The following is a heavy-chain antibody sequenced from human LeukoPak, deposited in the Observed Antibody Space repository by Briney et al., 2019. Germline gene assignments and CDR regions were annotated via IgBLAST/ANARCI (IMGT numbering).Heavy chain of an antibody. CDR2: ISAYNGHT. CDR3: ARARGGFWGIMRADFDY. D-gene: IGHD3-16*01. CDR1: GYTSTSYG. J-gene: IGHJ4*02. V-gene: IGHV1-18*01. Sequence: ASVKASCKASGYTSTSYGISWVRQAPGQGLEWMGWISAYNGHTNYAQKLQGRVTMTTDTSTSTAYMELRSLRSDDTAVYYCARARGGFWGIMRADFDYWGQGTLVTVSS.